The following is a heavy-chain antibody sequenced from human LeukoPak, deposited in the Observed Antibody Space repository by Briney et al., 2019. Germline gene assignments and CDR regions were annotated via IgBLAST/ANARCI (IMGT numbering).Heavy chain of an antibody. J-gene: IGHJ4*02. Sequence: SETLSLTCNVSGDFVNNTNYYWAWIRQPPGKGLEWIGSINYRGNTYFNPSLKSRITLSVDSSMNQFSLKLTSVTAADTAMFFCARVTYRSSSPFFNFWGQGTLVTVSS. D-gene: IGHD6-6*01. V-gene: IGHV4-39*07. CDR3: ARVTYRSSSPFFNF. CDR2: INYRGNT. CDR1: GDFVNNTNYY.